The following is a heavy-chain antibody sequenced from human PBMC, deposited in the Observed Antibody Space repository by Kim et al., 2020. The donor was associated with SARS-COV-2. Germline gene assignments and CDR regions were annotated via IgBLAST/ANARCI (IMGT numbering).Heavy chain of an antibody. CDR2: VFYSGST. V-gene: IGHV4-59*01. J-gene: IGHJ3*02. Sequence: SETLSLTCTVSGGSIRTSYWGWIRQPPGKGLEWIGYVFYSGSTNYNPSLKSRVTISMDTSTKKFSLKLNSVTAADTAVYYCARGLDQYDAFDIWGQGTMV. CDR1: GGSIRTSY. CDR3: ARGLDQYDAFDI.